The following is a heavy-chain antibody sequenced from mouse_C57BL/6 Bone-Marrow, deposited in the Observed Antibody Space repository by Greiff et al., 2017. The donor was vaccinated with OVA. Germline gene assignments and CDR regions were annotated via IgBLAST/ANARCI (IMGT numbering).Heavy chain of an antibody. CDR3: ARYDYDDGRYYFDY. Sequence: VQLVESGPELVKPGASVKLSCKASGYTFTSYDINWVKQRPGQGLEWIGWIYPRDGSTKYNEKFKGKATLTVDTSSSTAYMELHSLTSEDSAVYFCARYDYDDGRYYFDYWGQGTTLTVSS. V-gene: IGHV1-85*01. CDR1: GYTFTSYD. J-gene: IGHJ2*01. D-gene: IGHD2-4*01. CDR2: IYPRDGST.